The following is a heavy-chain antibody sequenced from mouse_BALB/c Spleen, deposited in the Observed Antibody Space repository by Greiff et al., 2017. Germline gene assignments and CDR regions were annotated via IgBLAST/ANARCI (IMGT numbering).Heavy chain of an antibody. D-gene: IGHD2-2*01. CDR3: TRGGLGFDY. J-gene: IGHJ2*01. CDR1: GYTFTSYW. CDR2: IYPGSGST. Sequence: LQQPGSELVRPGASVKLSCKASGYTFTSYWMHWVKQRPGQGLEWIGNIYPGSGSTNYDEKFKSKATLTVDTSSSTAYMQLSSLTSEDAAVYYSTRGGLGFDYWGQGTTLTVSS. V-gene: IGHV1S22*01.